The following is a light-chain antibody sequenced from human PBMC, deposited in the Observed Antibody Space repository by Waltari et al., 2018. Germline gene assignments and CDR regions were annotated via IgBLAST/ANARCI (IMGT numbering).Light chain of an antibody. CDR2: GAS. V-gene: IGKV3-15*01. CDR1: QSVSSN. Sequence: EIVMTQSPATLSVSPGERATLSCRASQSVSSNLAWYQQKPGQAPRLLIYGASTRATGIPARFSGSGSGTEFTLTISSLQSEDFAVYCCQQYNNWPLRNNWPLRTFGQGTKVEIK. J-gene: IGKJ1*01. CDR3: QQYNNWPLRNNWPLRT.